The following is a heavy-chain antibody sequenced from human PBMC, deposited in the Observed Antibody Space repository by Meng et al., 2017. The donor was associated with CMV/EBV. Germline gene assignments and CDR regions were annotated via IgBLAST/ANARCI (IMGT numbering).Heavy chain of an antibody. D-gene: IGHD2-2*01. J-gene: IGHJ6*02. CDR2: ISGSGGST. V-gene: IGHV3-23*01. CDR1: GFTFSSYA. CDR3: AKDRGKSPDDNCSSTSCYYYYYGMDV. Sequence: GESLKISCAASGFTFSSYAMSWVRQAPGKGLEWVSAISGSGGSTYYADSVKGRFTISRDNSKNTLYLQMNSLRAEDTAVYYCAKDRGKSPDDNCSSTSCYYYYYGMDVWGQGTTVTVSS.